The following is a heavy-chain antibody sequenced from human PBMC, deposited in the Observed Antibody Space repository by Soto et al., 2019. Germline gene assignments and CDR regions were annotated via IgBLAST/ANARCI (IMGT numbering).Heavy chain of an antibody. CDR2: MNPNSGNT. CDR1: GYTFTSYD. J-gene: IGHJ6*03. D-gene: IGHD4-17*01. Sequence: GASVKVSCTASGYTFTSYDINWVRQATGQGLEWMGWMNPNSGNTGYAQKFQGRVTMTRNTSISTAYMELSSLRSEDTAVYYCARGLRHYGDYYYYYMDVWGKGTTVTVS. CDR3: ARGLRHYGDYYYYYMDV. V-gene: IGHV1-8*01.